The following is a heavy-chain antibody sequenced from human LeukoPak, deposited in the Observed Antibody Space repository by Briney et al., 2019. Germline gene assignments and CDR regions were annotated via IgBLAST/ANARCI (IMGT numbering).Heavy chain of an antibody. Sequence: GASVKVSCKASGYTFTRYYMHWVRQAPGQGLEGMGWINPNSGGTNYAQKFQGRVTMTRDTSISTAYMELSRLRSDGTAVYYCARDLFDYYGSGSYLWGQGTLVTVSS. D-gene: IGHD3-10*01. J-gene: IGHJ4*02. CDR1: GYTFTRYY. V-gene: IGHV1-2*02. CDR2: INPNSGGT. CDR3: ARDLFDYYGSGSYL.